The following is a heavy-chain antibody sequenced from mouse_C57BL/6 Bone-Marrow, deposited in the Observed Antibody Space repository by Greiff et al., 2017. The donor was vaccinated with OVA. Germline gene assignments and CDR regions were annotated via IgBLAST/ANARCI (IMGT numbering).Heavy chain of an antibody. CDR3: ARRDYGSSLGFAY. CDR1: GYTFTSYW. D-gene: IGHD1-1*01. V-gene: IGHV1-55*01. CDR2: IYPGSGST. J-gene: IGHJ3*01. Sequence: QVQLQQPGAELVKPGASVQMSCKASGYTFTSYWITWVKQRPGQGLEWIGDIYPGSGSTNYNEKFKSKATLTVDTSSSTAYMQLSSLTSEDSAVYYCARRDYGSSLGFAYWGQGTLVTVSA.